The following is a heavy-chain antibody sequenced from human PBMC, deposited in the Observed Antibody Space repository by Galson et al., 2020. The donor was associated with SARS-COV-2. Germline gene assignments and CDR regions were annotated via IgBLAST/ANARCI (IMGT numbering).Heavy chain of an antibody. CDR2: ISYDGSNK. V-gene: IGHV3-30*04. CDR1: GFTFSSYA. D-gene: IGHD3-16*01. J-gene: IGHJ3*02. CDR3: ARDLTGDDAFDI. Sequence: GESLKISCAASGFTFSSYAMHWVRQAPGKGLEWVAVISYDGSNKYYADPVKGRFTISRDNSKNTLYLQMNSLRAEDTAVYYCARDLTGDDAFDIWGQGTMVTVSS.